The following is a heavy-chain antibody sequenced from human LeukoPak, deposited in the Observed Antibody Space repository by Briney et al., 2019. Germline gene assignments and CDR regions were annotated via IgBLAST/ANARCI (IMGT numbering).Heavy chain of an antibody. D-gene: IGHD3-10*01. Sequence: GASVKVSCKASGYTFTSYGISWVRQAPGQGLEWMGWISPYNGNTNYAQKLQGRVTMTTDTSTSTAYMELRSLRSDDTAVYYCARVGLLLWFGEFDPWGQGTLVTVSS. J-gene: IGHJ5*02. V-gene: IGHV1-18*01. CDR2: ISPYNGNT. CDR3: ARVGLLLWFGEFDP. CDR1: GYTFTSYG.